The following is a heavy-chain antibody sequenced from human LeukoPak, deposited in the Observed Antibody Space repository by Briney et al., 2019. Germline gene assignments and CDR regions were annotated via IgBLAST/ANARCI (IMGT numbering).Heavy chain of an antibody. Sequence: ASVKVSCKPSGYTFTGYYMHWVRQAPGQGLEWVGWINPNSGATNYAQKFQGWVTMTRDTSISTAYMELSRLRSDDTAVYYCARDFDSSWYYFDYWGQGTLVTVSS. CDR3: ARDFDSSWYYFDY. V-gene: IGHV1-2*04. J-gene: IGHJ4*02. CDR1: GYTFTGYY. D-gene: IGHD6-13*01. CDR2: INPNSGAT.